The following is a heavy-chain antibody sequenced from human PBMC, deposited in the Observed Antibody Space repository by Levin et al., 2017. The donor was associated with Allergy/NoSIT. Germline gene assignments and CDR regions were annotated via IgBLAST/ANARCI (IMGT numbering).Heavy chain of an antibody. J-gene: IGHJ4*02. CDR1: GFTFSSYA. D-gene: IGHD2-15*01. CDR3: ARDADYCSGGSCYSDGDY. CDR2: ISYDGSNK. Sequence: PGESLKISCAASGFTFSSYAMHWVRQAPGKGLEWVAVISYDGSNKYYADSVKGRFTISRDNSKNTLYLQMNSLRAEDTAVYYCARDADYCSGGSCYSDGDYWGQGTLVTVSS. V-gene: IGHV3-30*04.